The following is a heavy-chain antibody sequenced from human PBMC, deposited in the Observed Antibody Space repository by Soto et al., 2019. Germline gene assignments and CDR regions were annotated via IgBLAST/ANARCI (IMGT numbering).Heavy chain of an antibody. CDR3: ARGALGGSGSYYRIYYYGMDV. CDR1: GFTFSSYA. CDR2: ISYDGSNK. V-gene: IGHV3-30-3*01. Sequence: QVQLVESGGGVVQPGRSLRLSCAASGFTFSSYAMHWVRQAPGKGLEWVAVISYDGSNKYYADSVKGRFTISRDNSKNTLYLQMNSLRAEHTAVYYCARGALGGSGSYYRIYYYGMDVWGQGTTVTVSS. D-gene: IGHD3-10*01. J-gene: IGHJ6*02.